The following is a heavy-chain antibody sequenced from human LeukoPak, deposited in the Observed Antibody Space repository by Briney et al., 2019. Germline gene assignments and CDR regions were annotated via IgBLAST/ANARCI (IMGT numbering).Heavy chain of an antibody. V-gene: IGHV4-59*08. CDR3: ARVIGYCSSTSCFGYFDY. CDR1: GGSFSGYY. CDR2: IYYSGST. J-gene: IGHJ4*02. D-gene: IGHD2-2*01. Sequence: KPSETLSLTCAVYGGSFSGYYWSWIRQPPGKGLEWVGYIYYSGSTNYNPSLKSRVTTSVDTSKNQLTLKLSSVTAADAAVYYCARVIGYCSSTSCFGYFDYWGQGTLVTVSS.